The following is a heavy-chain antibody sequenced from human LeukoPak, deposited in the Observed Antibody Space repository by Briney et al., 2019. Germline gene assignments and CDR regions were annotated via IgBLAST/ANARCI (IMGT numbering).Heavy chain of an antibody. CDR2: IWYDGSNK. CDR3: ARDQQLVTIVRGVISPGMDV. V-gene: IGHV3-33*08. CDR1: GFTFSSYA. D-gene: IGHD3-10*01. J-gene: IGHJ6*02. Sequence: GRSLRLSCAASGFTFSSYAMHWVREAPGKGLEWVAVIWYDGSNKYYADSVKGRFTISRDNSKNTLYLQMNSLRAEDTAVYYCARDQQLVTIVRGVISPGMDVWGQGTTVTVSS.